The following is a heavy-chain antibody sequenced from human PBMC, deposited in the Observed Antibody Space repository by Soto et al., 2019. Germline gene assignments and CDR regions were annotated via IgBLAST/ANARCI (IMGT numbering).Heavy chain of an antibody. D-gene: IGHD6-19*01. J-gene: IGHJ4*02. CDR1: GFTFSSYA. Sequence: GGSLRLSCAASGFTFSSYAMSWVRQAPGKGLEWVSTISGGGGRTYYADSVKGRFSISRDNSKNTLYLQMNSLRAEDTALYYCAKRGSGAVALDYWGQGTLVTVSS. V-gene: IGHV3-23*01. CDR3: AKRGSGAVALDY. CDR2: ISGGGGRT.